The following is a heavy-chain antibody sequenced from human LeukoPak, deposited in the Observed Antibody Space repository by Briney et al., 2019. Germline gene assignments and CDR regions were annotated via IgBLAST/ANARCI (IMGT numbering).Heavy chain of an antibody. D-gene: IGHD5-18*01. J-gene: IGHJ3*02. Sequence: SEALSLTCTVSGGSIGSDYWSWIRQPPGKGLEWIGHIYYTGGTNYNPSLKSRVTMSVDTSKNQFSLKLSSVTAADTAVYYCARERYSYGYLNDAFDIWGQGTMVTVSS. CDR3: ARERYSYGYLNDAFDI. CDR2: IYYTGGT. V-gene: IGHV4-59*12. CDR1: GGSIGSDY.